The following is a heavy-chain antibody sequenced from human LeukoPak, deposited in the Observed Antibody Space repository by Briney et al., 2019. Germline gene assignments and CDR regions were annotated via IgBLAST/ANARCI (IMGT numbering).Heavy chain of an antibody. CDR2: IWYDGSNK. CDR3: AKIYSSSWGHDAFDI. J-gene: IGHJ3*02. V-gene: IGHV3-33*06. CDR1: GFTFSSYG. Sequence: GGSLRLSCAASGFTFSSYGMHWVRQAPGKGLEWVAVIWYDGSNKYYADSVKGRFTISRDNSKNTLYLQMNSLRAEDTAVYYCAKIYSSSWGHDAFDIWGQGTMVTVSS. D-gene: IGHD6-13*01.